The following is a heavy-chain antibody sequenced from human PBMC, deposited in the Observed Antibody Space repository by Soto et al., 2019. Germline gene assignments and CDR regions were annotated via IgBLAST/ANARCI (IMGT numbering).Heavy chain of an antibody. J-gene: IGHJ6*02. CDR1: GFSLSTSGVG. CDR2: IYWNDDK. V-gene: IGHV2-5*01. CDR3: ARSDAEVIRGYYYYYGMDV. Sequence: SGPTLVNPTQTLTLTCTFSGFSLSTSGVGVGWIRQPPGKALEWLALIYWNDDKRYSPSLKSRLTITKDTSKNQVVLTMTNMDPVDTATYYCARSDAEVIRGYYYYYGMDVWGQGTTVTVSS. D-gene: IGHD3-16*01.